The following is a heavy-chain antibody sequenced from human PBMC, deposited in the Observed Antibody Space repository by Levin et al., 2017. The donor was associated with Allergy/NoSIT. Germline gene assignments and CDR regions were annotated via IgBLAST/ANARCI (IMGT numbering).Heavy chain of an antibody. CDR3: ARVGTSSLRDWFDP. CDR2: ISYDGSNK. D-gene: IGHD2-2*01. V-gene: IGHV3-30-3*01. J-gene: IGHJ5*02. Sequence: GESLKISCAASGFTFSNFAMHWVRQAPGKGLEWVAVISYDGSNKYYADSMKGRFTISRDNSENTLYLQTNSLRIEDTAVYYCARVGTSSLRDWFDPWGQGTLVTVSS. CDR1: GFTFSNFA.